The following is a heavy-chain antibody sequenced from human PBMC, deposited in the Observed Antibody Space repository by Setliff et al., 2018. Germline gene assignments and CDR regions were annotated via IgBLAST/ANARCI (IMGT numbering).Heavy chain of an antibody. V-gene: IGHV4-59*01. J-gene: IGHJ1*01. Sequence: NPSETLSLTCSVSDGSISSFYWSWIRQPPGKGLEWIGYINYSGSTNYNPSLKSRVTISVDSSKNQVFLKLSSVTAADTAMYYCARRVNYYDSSGYYYEIGYFRHWGQGTLVTVSS. CDR3: ARRVNYYDSSGYYYEIGYFRH. CDR1: DGSISSFY. D-gene: IGHD3-22*01. CDR2: INYSGST.